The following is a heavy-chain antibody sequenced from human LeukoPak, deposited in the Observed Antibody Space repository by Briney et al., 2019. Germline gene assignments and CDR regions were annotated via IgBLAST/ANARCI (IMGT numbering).Heavy chain of an antibody. CDR2: ISGSGGNT. D-gene: IGHD3-22*01. CDR3: AKPRGFDSTGNDAFDI. V-gene: IGHV3-23*01. Sequence: GGSLRLSCAASGFTFSSYAMTWVRQAPGKGLEWVSAISGSGGNTNYADSVEGRFTFSRDNSKNTLYLQMNSLRAEDTAVYYCAKPRGFDSTGNDAFDIWGQGTMVTVSS. CDR1: GFTFSSYA. J-gene: IGHJ3*02.